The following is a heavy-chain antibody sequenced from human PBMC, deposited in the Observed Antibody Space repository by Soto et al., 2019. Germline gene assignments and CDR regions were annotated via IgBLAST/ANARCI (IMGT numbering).Heavy chain of an antibody. CDR3: ARVKRLGYYYYGMDV. V-gene: IGHV4-34*01. CDR1: GGSFSGYY. CDR2: INHSGST. Sequence: QVQLQQWGAGLLKPSETLSLTCAVYGGSFSGYYWSWIHQPPGKGLEWIGEINHSGSTNYNPSLKSRVTISVDTSKNQFSLKLSSVTAADTAVYYCARVKRLGYYYYGMDVWGQGTTVTVSS. J-gene: IGHJ6*02. D-gene: IGHD1-26*01.